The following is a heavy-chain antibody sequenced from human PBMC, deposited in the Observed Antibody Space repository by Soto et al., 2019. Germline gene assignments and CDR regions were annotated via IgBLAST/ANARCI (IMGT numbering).Heavy chain of an antibody. CDR1: GGSISSGGYY. D-gene: IGHD1-1*01. CDR2: IYYSGST. CDR3: ARDQLEGNWFDP. V-gene: IGHV4-31*03. J-gene: IGHJ5*02. Sequence: PSETLSLTCTVSGGSISSGGYYWSWIRQHPGKGLEWIGYIYYSGSTYYNPSLKSRVTISVDKSKNHFSLKLSSVTAADTAVYYCARDQLEGNWFDPWGQGTLVTVSS.